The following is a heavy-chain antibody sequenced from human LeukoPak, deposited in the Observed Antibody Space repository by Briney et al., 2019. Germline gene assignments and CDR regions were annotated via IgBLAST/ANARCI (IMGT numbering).Heavy chain of an antibody. V-gene: IGHV3-9*01. Sequence: PGRSLRLSCAASGFTFDDYAMHWVRQAPGKGLEWVSGISWNSGSIGYADSVKGRFTISRDNAKNSLYLQMNSLRAEDTALYYCAKAGGLTGYYLLDYWGQGTLVTVSS. CDR2: ISWNSGSI. CDR1: GFTFDDYA. CDR3: AKAGGLTGYYLLDY. D-gene: IGHD3-9*01. J-gene: IGHJ4*02.